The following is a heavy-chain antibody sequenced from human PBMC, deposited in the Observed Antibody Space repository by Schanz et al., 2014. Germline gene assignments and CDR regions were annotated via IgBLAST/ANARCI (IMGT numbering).Heavy chain of an antibody. Sequence: QVQVVQSGAEVKKPGASVKVSCKASGYTFTDYGVIWVRQAPGQGLEWMGIINPSGGGTSYALRFQDRVTVTRDTSRSTVYMELSTLTSDDTAVYYCARESVSRTRLFDPWGQGTLXTVSS. D-gene: IGHD3-3*01. CDR2: INPSGGGT. CDR3: ARESVSRTRLFDP. J-gene: IGHJ5*02. V-gene: IGHV1-46*01. CDR1: GYTFTDYG.